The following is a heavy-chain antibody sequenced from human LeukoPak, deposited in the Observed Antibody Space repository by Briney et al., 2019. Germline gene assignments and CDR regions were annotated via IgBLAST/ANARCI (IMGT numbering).Heavy chain of an antibody. CDR2: FYHSWGT. Sequence: SETLSLTCSVSVGSVSSYYWHWIRHPPAGGLEGIGSFYHSWGTHYNPSLTSPVTVSLDTSRNQFSLKLTSVPAADTAVYYCARGKGTGLYWRGLFEYWGQGTPVTVSS. V-gene: IGHV4-59*02. D-gene: IGHD2-8*02. J-gene: IGHJ4*02. CDR1: VGSVSSYY. CDR3: ARGKGTGLYWRGLFEY.